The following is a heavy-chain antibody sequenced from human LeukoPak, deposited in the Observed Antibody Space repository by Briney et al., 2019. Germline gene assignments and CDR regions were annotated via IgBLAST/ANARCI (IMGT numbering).Heavy chain of an antibody. CDR3: ARDADSVWGSYTYYFDY. D-gene: IGHD3-16*01. CDR2: ISSSSSTI. V-gene: IGHV3-48*02. CDR1: GFTFSSYS. J-gene: IGHJ4*02. Sequence: GGSLRLSCAASGFTFSSYSMNWVRQAPGKGLEWVSYISSSSSTIYYADSVKGRFTISRDNAKNSLYLQMNSLRDEDTAVYYRARDADSVWGSYTYYFDYRGQGTLVTVSS.